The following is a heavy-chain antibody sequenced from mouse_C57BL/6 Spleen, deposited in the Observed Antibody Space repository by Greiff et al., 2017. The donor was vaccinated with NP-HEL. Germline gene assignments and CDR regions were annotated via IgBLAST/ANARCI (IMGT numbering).Heavy chain of an antibody. D-gene: IGHD2-1*01. CDR1: GYAFSSSW. Sequence: VQLQESGPELVKPGASVKISCKASGYAFSSSWMNWVKQRPGKGLEWIGRIYPGDGDTNYNGKFKGKATLTADKSSSTAYMQLSSLTSEYSAVYFCARSPVYGNYFDYWGQGTTLTVSS. V-gene: IGHV1-82*01. CDR3: ARSPVYGNYFDY. J-gene: IGHJ2*01. CDR2: IYPGDGDT.